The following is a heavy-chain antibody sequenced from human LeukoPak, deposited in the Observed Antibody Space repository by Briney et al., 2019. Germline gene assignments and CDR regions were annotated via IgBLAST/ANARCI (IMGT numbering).Heavy chain of an antibody. D-gene: IGHD5-12*01. V-gene: IGHV3-30-3*01. Sequence: GRSLRLSCAASVFTFSNYTMHCVRQAPGKGLEWVAVISYDVSNKYYADSVKGRFTLSRDNSKNTLYLQMNSLRGEDTAVYYCGRIPRTWLRFPYFDYWGQGTLVTVSS. CDR3: GRIPRTWLRFPYFDY. CDR2: ISYDVSNK. CDR1: VFTFSNYT. J-gene: IGHJ4*02.